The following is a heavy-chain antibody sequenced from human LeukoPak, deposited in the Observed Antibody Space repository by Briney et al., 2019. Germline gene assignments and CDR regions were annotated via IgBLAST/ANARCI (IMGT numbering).Heavy chain of an antibody. CDR3: TSEIAVAGILDFDY. Sequence: GGSLRLSCTASGFTFGDYAMSWFRQAPGKRLEWVGFIRSKAYGGTTEYAASVKGRFTISRDDSKSIAYLQMNSLKTEDTAVYYCTSEIAVAGILDFDYWGQGTLVTVSS. CDR1: GFTFGDYA. D-gene: IGHD6-19*01. CDR2: IRSKAYGGTT. V-gene: IGHV3-49*03. J-gene: IGHJ4*02.